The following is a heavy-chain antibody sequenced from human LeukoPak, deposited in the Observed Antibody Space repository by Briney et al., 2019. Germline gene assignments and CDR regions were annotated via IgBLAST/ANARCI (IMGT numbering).Heavy chain of an antibody. V-gene: IGHV4-34*01. D-gene: IGHD2-15*01. J-gene: IGHJ4*02. CDR2: INHSGST. CDR3: ARGPPDIVVVVAARRRRLFDY. CDR1: GGSFSGYY. Sequence: SETLSLTCAVYGGSFSGYYWSWIRQPPGKGLEWIGEINHSGSTNYNPSLKSRVTISVDTSKNQFSLKLSSVTAADTAVYYCARGPPDIVVVVAARRRRLFDYWGQGTLVTVSS.